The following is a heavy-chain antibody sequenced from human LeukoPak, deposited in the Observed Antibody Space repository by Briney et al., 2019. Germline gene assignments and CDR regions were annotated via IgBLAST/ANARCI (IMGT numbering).Heavy chain of an antibody. V-gene: IGHV4-61*02. D-gene: IGHD3-22*01. CDR1: GGSISSGSYY. Sequence: SQTLSLTCNVSGGSISSGSYYWSWLRQPAGKGLEWIGRIYTSGSTNYNPSLKCRVTISVDPSKTQFSLKLSSVTAADTAVYYCARVGYYDSSGYYWDWGQGTLVTVSS. CDR2: IYTSGST. CDR3: ARVGYYDSSGYYWD. J-gene: IGHJ4*02.